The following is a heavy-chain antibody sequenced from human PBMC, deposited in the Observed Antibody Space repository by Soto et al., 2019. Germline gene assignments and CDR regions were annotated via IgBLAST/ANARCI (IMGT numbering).Heavy chain of an antibody. J-gene: IGHJ4*02. D-gene: IGHD3-10*01. V-gene: IGHV3-30*14. CDR2: MSSDGSTT. CDR3: ARDLWSEGFGERFDD. CDR1: GFTFTTYA. Sequence: QVQLVEAGGGVVQPGRSLRLSCVASGFTFTTYAMQWVRQAPGKGLEWVAVMSSDGSTTYYADSVKGRFTISRDNSKNAVYLQMSSLRAEDTAVYFCARDLWSEGFGERFDDWGQGTLVTVSS.